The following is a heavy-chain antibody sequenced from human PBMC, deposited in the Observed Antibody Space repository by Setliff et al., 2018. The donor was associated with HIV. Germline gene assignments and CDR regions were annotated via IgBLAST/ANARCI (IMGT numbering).Heavy chain of an antibody. D-gene: IGHD1-26*01. CDR2: IYPGDSDT. V-gene: IGHV5-51*01. J-gene: IGHJ6*02. CDR3: ARLGWRELLNLHDYYYGMDV. CDR1: GYRFTSYW. Sequence: GESLKISCKGSGYRFTSYWIGWVRQMPGKGLEWMGIIYPGDSDTRYSPSFQGQVTISADKSISTAYLQWSSLKASDTAMYYCARLGWRELLNLHDYYYGMDVWGQGTTVTVSS.